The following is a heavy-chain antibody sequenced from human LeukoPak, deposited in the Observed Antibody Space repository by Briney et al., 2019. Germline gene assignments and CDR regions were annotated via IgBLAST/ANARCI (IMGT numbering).Heavy chain of an antibody. CDR2: IYYSGST. CDR1: GRSISSGDYY. CDR3: ARVHRYGDNGVCYDRPGYFFDF. J-gene: IGHJ4*02. V-gene: IGHV4-30-4*08. D-gene: IGHD2-8*01. Sequence: SQTLSLTCTVSGRSISSGDYYWSWIRQPPGNGLEWIGYIYYSGSTYYNPSLKSRVTISVDTSKNQFSLKVSSVTAADTGVYYCARVHRYGDNGVCYDRPGYFFDFWGQGNRVTVFS.